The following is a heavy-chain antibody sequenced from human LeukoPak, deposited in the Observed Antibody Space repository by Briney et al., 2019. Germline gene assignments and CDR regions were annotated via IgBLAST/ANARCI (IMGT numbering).Heavy chain of an antibody. Sequence: PGGSLRLSCAASGFTFSSYGMHWVRQAPGKGLEWVAFIRYDGSNKYYADSVKGRFTISRDNSKNTLYLQMNSLRAEDTAVYYCANAGSSGYPSDYWGQGTLVTDSS. CDR3: ANAGSSGYPSDY. V-gene: IGHV3-30*02. CDR2: IRYDGSNK. D-gene: IGHD3-22*01. CDR1: GFTFSSYG. J-gene: IGHJ4*02.